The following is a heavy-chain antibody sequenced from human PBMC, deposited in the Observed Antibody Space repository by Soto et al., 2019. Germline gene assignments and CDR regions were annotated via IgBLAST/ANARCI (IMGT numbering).Heavy chain of an antibody. V-gene: IGHV3-23*01. D-gene: IGHD6-13*01. J-gene: IGHJ4*02. CDR1: GFTFSNYA. Sequence: GGSLRLSCAASGFTFSNYAVTWVRQAPGKGLEWVSTISGSGGSTYYADSVKGRFTISGDNSKNTLYLQMNSLRAEDTAVYYRAKDQGSSWYEIDYWGQGTLVTVSS. CDR2: ISGSGGST. CDR3: AKDQGSSWYEIDY.